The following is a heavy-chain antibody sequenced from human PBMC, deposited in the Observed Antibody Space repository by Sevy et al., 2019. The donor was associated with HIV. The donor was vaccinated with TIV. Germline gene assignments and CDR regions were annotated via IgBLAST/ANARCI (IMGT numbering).Heavy chain of an antibody. V-gene: IGHV3-7*01. Sequence: GGSLRLSCAASGFTFSDYFMGWVRQAPGRGLEWVANINQDGSQKNYVDSVKGRFTISRDNAKNSLYLQMNRLRVEDTAVYYCARELWPGDYWGQGTLVTVSS. CDR1: GFTFSDYF. CDR3: ARELWPGDY. CDR2: INQDGSQK. J-gene: IGHJ4*02. D-gene: IGHD2-21*01.